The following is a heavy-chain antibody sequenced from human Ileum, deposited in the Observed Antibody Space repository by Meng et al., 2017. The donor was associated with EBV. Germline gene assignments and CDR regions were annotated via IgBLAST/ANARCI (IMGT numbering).Heavy chain of an antibody. D-gene: IGHD4-23*01. CDR1: GGPISSGGHS. J-gene: IGHJ4*02. CDR2: IQHSGST. CDR3: ARAHPVVYFFDY. Sequence: QPEELGSGLVNPSQPLSLPCAVSGGPISSGGHSWSWIRQPPGKGLEWIGDIQHSGSTYYNPSLKSRVTISVDRSRNQFSLKLSSVTAADTAVYYCARAHPVVYFFDYWGQGTLVTVSS. V-gene: IGHV4-30-2*01.